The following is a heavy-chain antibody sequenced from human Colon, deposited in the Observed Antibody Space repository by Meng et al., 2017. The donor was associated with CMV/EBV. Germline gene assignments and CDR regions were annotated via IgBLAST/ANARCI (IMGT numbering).Heavy chain of an antibody. J-gene: IGHJ6*02. V-gene: IGHV3-15*01. CDR2: IKSKTDGGTT. Sequence: GESLKISCAASGFTFSNAWMSWVRQAPGKGLEWVGRIKSKTDGGTTDYAAPVKGRFTISRDDSKNTLYLQMNSLKTEDTAVYYCNMVRGPRDYYYGMDVWGQGTTVTVSS. D-gene: IGHD3-10*01. CDR1: GFTFSNAW. CDR3: NMVRGPRDYYYGMDV.